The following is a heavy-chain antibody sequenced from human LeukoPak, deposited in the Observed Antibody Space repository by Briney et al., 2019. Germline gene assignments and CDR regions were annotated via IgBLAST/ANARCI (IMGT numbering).Heavy chain of an antibody. Sequence: SETLSLTCSVSDVSISSYYWSWIRQPPGKGLEWIGYIHYSGGTHYNPSLKSRLTISVDKAKNQFSLKLSSVAAADTAVYYCARGGSYLGHCDYWGQGTLVTVSS. CDR2: IHYSGGT. CDR1: DVSISSYY. D-gene: IGHD1-26*01. CDR3: ARGGSYLGHCDY. V-gene: IGHV4-59*01. J-gene: IGHJ4*02.